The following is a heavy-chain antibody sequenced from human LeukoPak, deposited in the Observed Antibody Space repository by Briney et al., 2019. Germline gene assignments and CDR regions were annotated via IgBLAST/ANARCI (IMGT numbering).Heavy chain of an antibody. D-gene: IGHD2-8*02. CDR1: GGSISSYY. Sequence: PSETLSLTCTVSGGSISSYYWSCIRQPPGKGLEWIAYISDIGSINYNPSLKSRVTISLDTSENQFSLKLSSVTAADTAVYYCAGHHPRNTVDFWGQGTLVTVSS. J-gene: IGHJ4*02. V-gene: IGHV4-59*08. CDR2: ISDIGSI. CDR3: AGHHPRNTVDF.